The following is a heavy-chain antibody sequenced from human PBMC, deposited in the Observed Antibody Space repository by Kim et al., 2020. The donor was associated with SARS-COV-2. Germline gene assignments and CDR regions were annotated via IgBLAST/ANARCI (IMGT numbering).Heavy chain of an antibody. CDR3: AKDRSVIAAAGTGTYFDY. D-gene: IGHD6-13*01. CDR2: IYSGGSST. CDR1: GFTFSSYA. V-gene: IGHV3-23*03. J-gene: IGHJ4*02. Sequence: GGSLRLSCAASGFTFSSYAMSWVRQAPGKGLEWVSVIYSGGSSTYYADSVKGRFTISRDNSKNTLYLQMNSLRAEDTAVYYCAKDRSVIAAAGTGTYFDYWGQGTLVTVSS.